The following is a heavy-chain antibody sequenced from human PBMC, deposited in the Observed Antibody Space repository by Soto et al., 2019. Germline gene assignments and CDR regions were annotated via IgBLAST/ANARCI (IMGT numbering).Heavy chain of an antibody. Sequence: TSETLSLTCTVSGGSISSSSYYWGWIRQPPGKGLEWIGSIYYSGSTYYNPSLKSRVTISVDTSKNQFSLKLSSVTAADTAVYYCARQRKWRLRANWFDPWGQGTLVTVSS. CDR1: GGSISSSSYY. CDR2: IYYSGST. V-gene: IGHV4-39*01. D-gene: IGHD5-12*01. J-gene: IGHJ5*02. CDR3: ARQRKWRLRANWFDP.